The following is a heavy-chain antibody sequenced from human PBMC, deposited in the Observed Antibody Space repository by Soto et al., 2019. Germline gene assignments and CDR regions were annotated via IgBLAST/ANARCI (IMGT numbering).Heavy chain of an antibody. CDR3: ARSPRPTGTTLYYFDS. D-gene: IGHD1-1*01. CDR1: GYTLTSFY. Sequence: ASVKVSCKASGYTLTSFYMHWMRQAPGQGPEWMGVIDPSAGSTTYAQKFKGRVRMTRDTFTSTVFMELSSLRSEDTAVYYCARSPRPTGTTLYYFDSWGQRTLVTVSS. V-gene: IGHV1-46*01. J-gene: IGHJ4*02. CDR2: IDPSAGST.